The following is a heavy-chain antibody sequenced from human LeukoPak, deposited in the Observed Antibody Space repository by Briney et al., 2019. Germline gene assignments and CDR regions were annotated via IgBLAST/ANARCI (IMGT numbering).Heavy chain of an antibody. J-gene: IGHJ6*02. CDR2: IYYSGST. D-gene: IGHD3-22*01. CDR3: ARSYYYDSSGYPVVGMDV. Sequence: SETLSLTCTVSGGSISSGDYYWSWIRQPPGKGLEWIGYIYYSGSTNYNPSLKSRVTISVDTSKNQFSLKMSSVTAADTAVYYCARSYYYDSSGYPVVGMDVWGQGTTVTVSS. CDR1: GGSISSGDYY. V-gene: IGHV4-30-4*08.